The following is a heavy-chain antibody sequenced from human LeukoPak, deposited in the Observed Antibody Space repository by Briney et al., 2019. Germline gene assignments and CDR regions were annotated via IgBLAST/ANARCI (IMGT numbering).Heavy chain of an antibody. CDR1: GGSISSSNW. CDR3: GRDRIAVAGTAFDY. D-gene: IGHD6-19*01. CDR2: IYHSGST. Sequence: PSETLSLTCAVSGGSISSSNWWSWVRQPPGKGLEWIGEIYHSGSTNYNPSLKSRVTISVDKSKNQFSLKLSSVTAADTAVYYCGRDRIAVAGTAFDYWGQGTLVTVSS. V-gene: IGHV4-4*02. J-gene: IGHJ4*02.